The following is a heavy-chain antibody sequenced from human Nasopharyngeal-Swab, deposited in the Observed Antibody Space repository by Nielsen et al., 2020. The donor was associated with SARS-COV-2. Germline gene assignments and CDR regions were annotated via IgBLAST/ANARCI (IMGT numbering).Heavy chain of an antibody. D-gene: IGHD2-21*02. Sequence: GESLKTPCDASGFIFSSYTMNWVRRAPGKGLEWVSSISRSSSDIYYRDSLKGRFTVSRDNTKKSLYLQMDSLRAEDTAVYYCARDGYCGGDCYGAFDIWGQGTMVTVSS. CDR1: GFIFSSYT. CDR2: ISRSSSDI. J-gene: IGHJ3*02. V-gene: IGHV3-21*01. CDR3: ARDGYCGGDCYGAFDI.